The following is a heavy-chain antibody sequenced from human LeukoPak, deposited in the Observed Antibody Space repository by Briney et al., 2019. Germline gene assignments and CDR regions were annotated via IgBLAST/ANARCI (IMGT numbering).Heavy chain of an antibody. Sequence: PGGSLRLSCAASGFTFNSYAMSWVRQAPGKGLEWVSAISGSGGSTYYADSVKGRFTISRDNSKNTLYLQMNSLRAEDTAVYYCAKKELQYQLLSAFDIWGQGTMVTVSS. CDR1: GFTFNSYA. CDR2: ISGSGGST. D-gene: IGHD2-2*01. J-gene: IGHJ3*02. CDR3: AKKELQYQLLSAFDI. V-gene: IGHV3-23*01.